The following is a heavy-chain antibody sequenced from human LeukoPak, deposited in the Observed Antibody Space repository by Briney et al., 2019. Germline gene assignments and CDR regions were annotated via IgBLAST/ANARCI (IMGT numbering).Heavy chain of an antibody. Sequence: SSETLSLTCAVYGGSFSGYYWSWIRQPPGKGLEWIGEINHSGSTNYNPSLKSRVTISVDTSKNQFSLKLSSVTAADTAVYYCARGPRITMVRGVTRPFDYWGQGTLVTVSS. CDR2: INHSGST. J-gene: IGHJ4*02. D-gene: IGHD3-10*01. V-gene: IGHV4-34*01. CDR1: GGSFSGYY. CDR3: ARGPRITMVRGVTRPFDY.